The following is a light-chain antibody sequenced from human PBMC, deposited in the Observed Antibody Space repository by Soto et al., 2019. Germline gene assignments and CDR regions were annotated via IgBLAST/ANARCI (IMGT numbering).Light chain of an antibody. J-gene: IGKJ2*01. V-gene: IGKV1-5*01. Sequence: DIQMTQSPSTLSASVGDRVTITCRASQTIGSWLAWYQQKPGKAPKVLIYDASSLESGVPSRFSGSGSGTEFTLTISSLQPDDFATYCCQQYSRFPMYTFGQGTKLEIK. CDR2: DAS. CDR3: QQYSRFPMYT. CDR1: QTIGSW.